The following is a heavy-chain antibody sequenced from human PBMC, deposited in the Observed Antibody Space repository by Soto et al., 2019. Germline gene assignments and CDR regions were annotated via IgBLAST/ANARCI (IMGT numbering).Heavy chain of an antibody. CDR3: ARLIAARPGFDY. CDR1: GFSISSYY. CDR2: IYYSGST. J-gene: IGHJ4*02. Sequence: SETLSLTCTFSGFSISSYYWSWIRQPPGKGLEWIGYIYYSGSTNYNPSPKSRVTISVDTSKNQFSLKLSSVTAADTAVYYCARLIAARPGFDYWGQGTLVTVSS. D-gene: IGHD6-6*01. V-gene: IGHV4-59*01.